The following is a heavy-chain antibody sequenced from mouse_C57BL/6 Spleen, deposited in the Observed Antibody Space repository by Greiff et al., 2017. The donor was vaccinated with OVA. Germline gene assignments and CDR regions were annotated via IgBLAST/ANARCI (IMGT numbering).Heavy chain of an antibody. V-gene: IGHV1-39*01. J-gene: IGHJ4*01. Sequence: VQLKESGPELVKPGASVKISCTASGYSFTDYNMNWVKQSNGKSLEWIGLINPNYGTTSYNQKFKGKATLTVDPSSSTAYMQLTSLTSEDSAVYYCARGAYYSNYEGGAMDYWGKGTSVTVAS. CDR1: GYSFTDYN. CDR3: ARGAYYSNYEGGAMDY. D-gene: IGHD2-5*01. CDR2: INPNYGTT.